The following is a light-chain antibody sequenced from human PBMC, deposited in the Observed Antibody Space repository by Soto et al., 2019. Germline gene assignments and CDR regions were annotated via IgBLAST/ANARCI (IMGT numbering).Light chain of an antibody. CDR1: NSNIGSNT. CDR3: AAWDDSLNSRV. J-gene: IGLJ1*01. V-gene: IGLV1-44*01. Sequence: QSVLTQPPSASGTPGQRVTISCSGSNSNIGSNTVNWYQQLPGTAPKLLIYYDNLRPSGVPDRISGSKSGTSASLAISGLQSDDEADYYCAAWDDSLNSRVFGTGPKVTVL. CDR2: YDN.